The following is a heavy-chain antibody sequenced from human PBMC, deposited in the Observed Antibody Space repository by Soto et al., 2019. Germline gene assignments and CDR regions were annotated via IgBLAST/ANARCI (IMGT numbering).Heavy chain of an antibody. V-gene: IGHV1-2*04. CDR3: ARVTATSPDAWLDP. J-gene: IGHJ5*02. CDR1: GYTFNDYF. CDR2: INPNSGST. D-gene: IGHD6-25*01. Sequence: QVQLVQSGAEVKKPGASVNVSCRASGYTFNDYFLHWVRQAPGQGLEGMGWINPNSGSTHFAEKFEGLVTMTRDASITTVYLVINRLRSDDTAVYYCARVTATSPDAWLDPWGQGTLVTVSS.